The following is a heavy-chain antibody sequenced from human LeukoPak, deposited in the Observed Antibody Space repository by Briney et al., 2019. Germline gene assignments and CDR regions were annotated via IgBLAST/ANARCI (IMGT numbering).Heavy chain of an antibody. Sequence: ASVKVSCKASGYTFTDYYLHWVRQAPGQGLEWMGWINPNSGGTNNAQTFQGRVTMTRDTFITTAYMELSRLRSDDTAVYYCARIGYNHYFDYWGQGTLVTVSS. J-gene: IGHJ4*02. CDR1: GYTFTDYY. D-gene: IGHD5-24*01. CDR3: ARIGYNHYFDY. CDR2: INPNSGGT. V-gene: IGHV1-2*02.